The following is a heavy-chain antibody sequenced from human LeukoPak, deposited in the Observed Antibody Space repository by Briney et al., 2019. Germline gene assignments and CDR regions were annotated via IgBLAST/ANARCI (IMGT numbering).Heavy chain of an antibody. Sequence: KPSETLSLTCAVYGGSFSGYYWSWIRQPPGKGLDWIGEINHSGSTNYNPSLKSRVTISVDTSKNQFSLKLSSVTAADTAVYYCARSYCSSTSCYAVGGGWFDPWGQGTLVTVSS. CDR2: INHSGST. CDR1: GGSFSGYY. V-gene: IGHV4-34*01. CDR3: ARSYCSSTSCYAVGGGWFDP. J-gene: IGHJ5*02. D-gene: IGHD2-2*01.